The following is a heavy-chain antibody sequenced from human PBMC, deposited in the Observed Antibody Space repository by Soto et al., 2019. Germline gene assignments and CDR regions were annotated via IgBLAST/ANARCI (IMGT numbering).Heavy chain of an antibody. D-gene: IGHD3-3*01. CDR1: GFTFSSYA. J-gene: IGHJ6*03. CDR3: ARWWFDDFWSGYYSGYYYYYYMDV. Sequence: LSLTCAASGFTFSSYAMSWVRQAPGKGLEWVSAISGSGGSTYYADSVKGRFTISRDNSKNTLYLQMNSLRAEDTAVYYCARWWFDDFWSGYYSGYYYYYYMDVWGKGTTVTVSS. V-gene: IGHV3-23*01. CDR2: ISGSGGST.